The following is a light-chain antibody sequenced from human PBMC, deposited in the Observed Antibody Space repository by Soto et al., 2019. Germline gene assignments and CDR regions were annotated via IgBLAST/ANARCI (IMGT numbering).Light chain of an antibody. CDR3: GTWDISLSSWV. CDR2: DNN. Sequence: QSVLTQPPSVSAAPGQRVTISCSGSYSNIGNNYVSWYQQFPGTAPKLLIYDNNKRPSGTPDRFSGSKSGTSATLGITGLQTGDEADYYCGTWDISLSSWVFGGGTKLTVL. CDR1: YSNIGNNY. V-gene: IGLV1-51*01. J-gene: IGLJ3*02.